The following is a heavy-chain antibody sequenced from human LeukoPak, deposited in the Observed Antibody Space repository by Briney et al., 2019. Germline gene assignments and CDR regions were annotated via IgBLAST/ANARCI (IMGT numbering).Heavy chain of an antibody. CDR1: GYTFTSYG. V-gene: IGHV1-18*01. J-gene: IGHJ4*02. CDR2: ISAYNGNT. D-gene: IGHD3-22*01. Sequence: ASVKVSCKASGYTFTSYGISWVRQAPGQGLEWMGWISAYNGNTNYAQKVQGRVSMTTDTSTSTAYMELRSLRSDDTAVYYCARGDYDSSGHYFDYWGQGTLVTVSS. CDR3: ARGDYDSSGHYFDY.